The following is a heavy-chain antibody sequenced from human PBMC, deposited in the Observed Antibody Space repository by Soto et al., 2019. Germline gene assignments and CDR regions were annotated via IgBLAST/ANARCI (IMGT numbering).Heavy chain of an antibody. J-gene: IGHJ4*02. CDR2: ISYDGSNK. CDR3: AKDLADYYDSSGYFFDY. V-gene: IGHV3-30*18. CDR1: GFTFSSYG. Sequence: GGSLRLSCAASGFTFSSYGMHWVRQAPGKGLEWVAVISYDGSNKYYADSVKGRFTISRDNSKNTLYLQMNSLRAEDTAVYYCAKDLADYYDSSGYFFDYWGQGTLVTVSS. D-gene: IGHD3-22*01.